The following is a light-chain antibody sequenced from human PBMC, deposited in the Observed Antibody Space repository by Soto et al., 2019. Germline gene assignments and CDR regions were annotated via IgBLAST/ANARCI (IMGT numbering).Light chain of an antibody. Sequence: IHISDGPSSLSASIGDTFTITCRASQGIRNDLGWYQQKPGSAPKLLIYAASSLQSGVPSRFSGSGSGTDFTLTINRLQPDDFATYYCQHYNSFPWTFGQGTKVDI. J-gene: IGKJ1*01. CDR3: QHYNSFPWT. CDR1: QGIRND. CDR2: AAS. V-gene: IGKV1-6*01.